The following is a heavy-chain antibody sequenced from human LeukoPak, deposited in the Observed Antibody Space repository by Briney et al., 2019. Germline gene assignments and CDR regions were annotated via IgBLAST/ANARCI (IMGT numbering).Heavy chain of an antibody. J-gene: IGHJ4*02. Sequence: ASVKVSCKASGYTFTGYYMHWVRQAPGQGLEWMGWINPNSGGTNYAQKFQGRVTMTRDTSISTAYMELSRLRSDDTAVYYCAREIYYDSSGYNGAFDYWGQGTLVTVSS. CDR1: GYTFTGYY. CDR3: AREIYYDSSGYNGAFDY. CDR2: INPNSGGT. V-gene: IGHV1-2*02. D-gene: IGHD3-22*01.